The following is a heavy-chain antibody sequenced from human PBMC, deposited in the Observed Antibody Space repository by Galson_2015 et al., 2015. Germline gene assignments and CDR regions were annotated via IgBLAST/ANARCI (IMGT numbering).Heavy chain of an antibody. J-gene: IGHJ4*02. CDR3: VKGDYYDSTGLAGY. V-gene: IGHV3-9*01. CDR2: ISWKRNYI. Sequence: SLRLSCAASGFTFHDYALHWVRPAPGRGVAWVSCISWKRNYIGYADSVEGRFTISRDNAKNSLDLQMNSLRAEDTALYYCVKGDYYDSTGLAGYWGQGTLVTVSS. CDR1: GFTFHDYA. D-gene: IGHD3-22*01.